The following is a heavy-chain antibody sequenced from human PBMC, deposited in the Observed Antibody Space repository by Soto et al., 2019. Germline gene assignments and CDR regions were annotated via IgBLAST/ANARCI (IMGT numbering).Heavy chain of an antibody. D-gene: IGHD3-10*01. CDR1: GFTFISYA. CDR3: AKGSHYYGSGSYSPFDY. J-gene: IGHJ4*02. CDR2: ISGSGGNT. Sequence: GSLRPSCIASGFTFISYAMSWVRQAPGKGLDGVSAISGSGGNTYYADSVKGRFTISRDNSKNTLYLQMNSLRAEDTAVYYCAKGSHYYGSGSYSPFDYWGQGT. V-gene: IGHV3-23*01.